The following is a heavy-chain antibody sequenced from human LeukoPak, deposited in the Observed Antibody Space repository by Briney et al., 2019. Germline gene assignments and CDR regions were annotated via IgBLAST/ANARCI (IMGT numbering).Heavy chain of an antibody. CDR3: ARFLWFGEPFDY. CDR1: GGTFSSYA. J-gene: IGHJ4*02. D-gene: IGHD3-10*01. CDR2: MNPNSGNT. Sequence: ASVKVSCKASGGTFSSYAISWVRQATGQGLEWMGWMNPNSGNTGYAQKFQGRVTMTRNTSISTAYMELSSLRSEDTAVYYCARFLWFGEPFDYWGQGTLVTVSS. V-gene: IGHV1-8*02.